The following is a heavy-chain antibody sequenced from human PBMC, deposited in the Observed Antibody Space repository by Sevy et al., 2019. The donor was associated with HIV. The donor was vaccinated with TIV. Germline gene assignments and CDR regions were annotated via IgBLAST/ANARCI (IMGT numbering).Heavy chain of an antibody. J-gene: IGHJ5*02. Sequence: SETLSLTCGVSGGSISSSNWWHWVRQPPGKGLEWTGEIYRSGSTNYNPSLKSRVTISMDNSKNRLSLQLNSVTAADTAVYYCARGFDTPRGFDPWGQGTLVTVSS. CDR2: IYRSGST. V-gene: IGHV4-4*02. CDR3: ARGFDTPRGFDP. CDR1: GGSISSSNW. D-gene: IGHD3-10*01.